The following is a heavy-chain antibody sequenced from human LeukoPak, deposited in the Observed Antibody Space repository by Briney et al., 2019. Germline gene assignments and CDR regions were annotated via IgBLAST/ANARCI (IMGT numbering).Heavy chain of an antibody. CDR2: IYYSGST. J-gene: IGHJ3*02. CDR3: ARVDTPSIAAFYDAFDI. CDR1: GGSISSSSYY. D-gene: IGHD6-6*01. V-gene: IGHV4-39*07. Sequence: PSETLSLTCTVSGGSISSSSYYWGWIRQPPGKGLEWIGNIYYSGSTYYNPSLNSRVTISVDTSKNQFSLKLSSVTAADTAVYYCARVDTPSIAAFYDAFDIWGQGTMVTVSS.